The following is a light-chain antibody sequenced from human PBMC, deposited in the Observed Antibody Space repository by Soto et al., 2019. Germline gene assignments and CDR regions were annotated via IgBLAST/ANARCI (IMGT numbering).Light chain of an antibody. Sequence: QSALTQPPSASGSPGQSVTISCTGTNSDIGTYIYVSWYQQHPGKGPRLILYEVSKRPSGVPDRFSGSKSGNTASLTVSGLQTEDEGDYYCSSYAGVKNFVVFGGGTKADRP. CDR1: NSDIGTYIY. CDR3: SSYAGVKNFVV. J-gene: IGLJ2*01. CDR2: EVS. V-gene: IGLV2-8*01.